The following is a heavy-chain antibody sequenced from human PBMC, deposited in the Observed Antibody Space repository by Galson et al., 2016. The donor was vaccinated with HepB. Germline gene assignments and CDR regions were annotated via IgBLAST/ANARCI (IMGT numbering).Heavy chain of an antibody. Sequence: SVKVSCKASGGVVSSYGISWVRQAPGQGLEWVGTIFPLSGTPYHAQKLQGRVTVTADESTRTAYMGLSGLRSDDTAVYYCARANGWAGKNYYGPWGQGTLVSVSS. CDR1: GGVVSSYG. D-gene: IGHD3-22*01. V-gene: IGHV1-69*13. CDR3: ARANGWAGKNYYGP. J-gene: IGHJ5*02. CDR2: IFPLSGTP.